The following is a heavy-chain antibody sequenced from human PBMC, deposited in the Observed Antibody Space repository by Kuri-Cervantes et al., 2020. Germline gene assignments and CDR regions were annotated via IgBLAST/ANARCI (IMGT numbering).Heavy chain of an antibody. V-gene: IGHV2-26*01. CDR2: IFSNDEK. Sequence: SGPTLVKPTEILTLTCTVSGFSLSNARMGVSWIRQPPGKALEWLAHIFSNDEKSYSTSLKSRLTISKDTSKNQVVLTMTNMDPVDTATYYCAHSHYSSSWYDDYWGQGTLVTVSS. D-gene: IGHD6-13*01. CDR3: AHSHYSSSWYDDY. J-gene: IGHJ4*02. CDR1: GFSLSNARMG.